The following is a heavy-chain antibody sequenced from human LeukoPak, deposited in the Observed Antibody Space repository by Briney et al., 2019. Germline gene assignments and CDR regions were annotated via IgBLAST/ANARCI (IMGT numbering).Heavy chain of an antibody. CDR1: GLTVSSNY. V-gene: IGHV3-11*04. J-gene: IGHJ4*02. D-gene: IGHD3-10*01. Sequence: PGGSLRLSCAASGLTVSSNYMSWVRQAPGKGLEWVSYISSSGSSIYYADSVKGRFTISRDNAKNSLYLQMNSLRAEDTAVYYCARERRHYYADWGQGTLVTVSS. CDR3: ARERRHYYAD. CDR2: ISSSGSSI.